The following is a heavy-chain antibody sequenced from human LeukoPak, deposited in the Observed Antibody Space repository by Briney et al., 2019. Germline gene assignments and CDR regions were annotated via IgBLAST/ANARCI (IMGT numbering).Heavy chain of an antibody. J-gene: IGHJ3*02. CDR2: ISAYNGNT. Sequence: ASVKVSCKASGYTFTSYGISWVRQAPGQGLEWMGWISAYNGNTNYAQKLQGRVTMTTDTSTSTAYMELRSLRADDTAVYYCAMLQYGDFAAFDIWGEGTMVTVSS. V-gene: IGHV1-18*01. D-gene: IGHD4-17*01. CDR3: AMLQYGDFAAFDI. CDR1: GYTFTSYG.